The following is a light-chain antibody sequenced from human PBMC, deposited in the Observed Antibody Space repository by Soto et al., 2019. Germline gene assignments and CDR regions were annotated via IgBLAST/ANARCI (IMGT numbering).Light chain of an antibody. CDR3: QQYSTYPLT. V-gene: IGKV1-5*01. CDR1: QSITTF. Sequence: IHMTQSPSTLSASIGDIVTITVRASQSITTFLAWYQQKPGKAPQILIYDASKLEPGVPSRLSGGGSGTEFTLTISSLQPDDFATYYCQQYSTYPLTFGGGTKVDIK. CDR2: DAS. J-gene: IGKJ4*01.